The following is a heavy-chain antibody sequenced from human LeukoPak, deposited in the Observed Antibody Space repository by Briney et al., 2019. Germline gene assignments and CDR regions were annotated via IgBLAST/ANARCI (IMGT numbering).Heavy chain of an antibody. CDR1: GGSFSGYY. J-gene: IGHJ6*02. CDR3: GSLWEPQYYYYYYGMDV. CDR2: INHTGST. D-gene: IGHD1-26*01. V-gene: IGHV4-34*01. Sequence: SETLSLTCAVYGGSFSGYYWSWIRQPPGKGLEWIGAINHTGSTTYNPSLKNRVTISVDTSTNQFSMKLSSVTAADTTVYYCGSLWEPQYYYYYYGMDVWGQGTTVTVSS.